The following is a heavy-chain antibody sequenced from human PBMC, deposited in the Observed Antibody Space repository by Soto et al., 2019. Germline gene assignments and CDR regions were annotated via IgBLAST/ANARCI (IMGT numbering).Heavy chain of an antibody. Sequence: PGGSLRLSCAASGFTFSSYSMNWVRQAPGKGLEWVSSISSSSSYIYYADSVKGRFTISRDNAKNSLYLQMNSLRAEDTAVYYWARDGDSGPPGYYYYYYGMDVWGQGTTVTVSS. CDR1: GFTFSSYS. D-gene: IGHD5-12*01. V-gene: IGHV3-21*01. CDR2: ISSSSSYI. J-gene: IGHJ6*02. CDR3: ARDGDSGPPGYYYYYYGMDV.